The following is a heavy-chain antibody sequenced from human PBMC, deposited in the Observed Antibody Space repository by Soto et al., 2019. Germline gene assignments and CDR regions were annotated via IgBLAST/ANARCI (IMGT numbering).Heavy chain of an antibody. CDR1: GYSFTNYW. CDR3: ARLPPPTHCRGSICSGY. J-gene: IGHJ1*01. Sequence: RGESLKISCKGSGYSFTNYWINWVRKMPGKGLERMGWFDPDDSYTNYSPSFQGHVTISVGKSISTAYLQWSSLQASDTAIYDWARLPPPTHCRGSICSGYWGEGTLVTVSS. CDR2: FDPDDSYT. D-gene: IGHD2-15*01. V-gene: IGHV5-10-1*01.